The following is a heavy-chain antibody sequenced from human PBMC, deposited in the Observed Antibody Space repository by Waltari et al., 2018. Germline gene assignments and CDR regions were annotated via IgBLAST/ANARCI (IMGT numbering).Heavy chain of an antibody. J-gene: IGHJ4*02. CDR1: GFTFRSYG. Sequence: QGQLVESGGGVVQPGGSLRLSCAASGFTFRSYGMHWVRQAPGKGLEWVAFVRSDGSNAYYADSVKGRFTISRDNSKNTLYLQMNSLRVEDTAVYYCAIQCGGGCYQDYWGQGTLVTVSS. D-gene: IGHD2-21*01. CDR2: VRSDGSNA. V-gene: IGHV3-30*02. CDR3: AIQCGGGCYQDY.